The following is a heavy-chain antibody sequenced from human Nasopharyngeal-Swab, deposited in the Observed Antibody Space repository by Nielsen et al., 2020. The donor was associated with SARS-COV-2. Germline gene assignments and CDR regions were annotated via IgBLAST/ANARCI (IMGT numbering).Heavy chain of an antibody. CDR3: VFVVSTISVRRREF. CDR1: GASIGGGDW. CDR2: IYQSETT. V-gene: IGHV4-4*02. Sequence: SETLSLTCAVSGASIGGGDWWSWVRQPPGKGLEWIGEIYQSETTHNNASLKSRATISIDKSKKQVSLRLTSVTAADTAMYYCVFVVSTISVRRREFWGRGTLVTVSS. J-gene: IGHJ4*02. D-gene: IGHD3-10*01.